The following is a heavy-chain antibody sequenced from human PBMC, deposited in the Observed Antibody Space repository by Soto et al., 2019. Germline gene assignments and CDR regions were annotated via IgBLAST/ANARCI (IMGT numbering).Heavy chain of an antibody. CDR1: GGSFSGYY. D-gene: IGHD3-10*02. CDR2: INHSGST. Sequence: QVQLQQWGAGLLKPSETLSLTCAVYGGSFSGYYWSWIRQPPGKGLEWIGEINHSGSTNYNPSLKSRVTISVDTSKNQFSLKLSSVTAADTAVYYCARASSEMVIQLFSGFDIWGQGTMVTVSS. J-gene: IGHJ3*02. CDR3: ARASSEMVIQLFSGFDI. V-gene: IGHV4-34*01.